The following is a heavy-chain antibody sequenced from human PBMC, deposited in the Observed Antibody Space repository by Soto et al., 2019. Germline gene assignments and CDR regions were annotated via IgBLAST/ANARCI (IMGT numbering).Heavy chain of an antibody. CDR2: ITHRGNT. CDR1: GGSFSDYY. CDR3: ASIASVRGAFDT. Sequence: QVQLQQWGAGLLKPSEALSLTCAVYGGSFSDYYWSWVRQPPGKGLEWIGEITHRGNTNYNPSLTSRLTISVDTSKHHCFLKLTSVTAADAAVVYWASIASVRGAFDTWGQGTMVTVSS. D-gene: IGHD2-2*01. V-gene: IGHV4-34*01. J-gene: IGHJ3*02.